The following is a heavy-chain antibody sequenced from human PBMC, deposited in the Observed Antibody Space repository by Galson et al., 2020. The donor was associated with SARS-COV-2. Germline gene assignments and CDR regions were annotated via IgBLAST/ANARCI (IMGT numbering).Heavy chain of an antibody. D-gene: IGHD2-15*01. Sequence: SETLSLTCAVSGGSISSGGYSWSWIRQPPGKGLEWIGYIYHSGSTYYNPSLKSRVTISVDRSKNQFSLKLSSVTAADTAVYYCARVGCSGGSCYYYMDGWGKGTTVTISS. V-gene: IGHV4-30-2*01. J-gene: IGHJ6*03. CDR3: ARVGCSGGSCYYYMDG. CDR1: GGSISSGGYS. CDR2: IYHSGST.